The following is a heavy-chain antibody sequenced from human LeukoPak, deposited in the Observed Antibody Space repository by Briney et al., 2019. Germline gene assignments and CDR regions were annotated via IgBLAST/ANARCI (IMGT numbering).Heavy chain of an antibody. D-gene: IGHD3-10*01. V-gene: IGHV4-61*02. CDR2: IYTSGST. J-gene: IGHJ5*02. CDR3: ARGRRITMVGGFIIRANWFDP. CDR1: GGSISSGSYY. Sequence: SETLSLTCTVSGGSISSGSYYWSWIRQPAGKGLEWIGRIYTSGSTNYNPSLKSRVTISVDTSKNQFSLKLSSVTAADTAVYYCARGRRITMVGGFIIRANWFDPWGQGTLVTVSS.